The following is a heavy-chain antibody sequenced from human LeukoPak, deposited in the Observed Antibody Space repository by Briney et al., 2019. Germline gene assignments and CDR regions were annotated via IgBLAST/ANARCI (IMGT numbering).Heavy chain of an antibody. D-gene: IGHD7-27*01. J-gene: IGHJ4*02. V-gene: IGHV3-30-3*01. CDR3: ATIGDRRTGELYRIDY. CDR1: GFTFSNYA. CDR2: VSYDGSNK. Sequence: PGRSLRLSCAASGFTFSNYAMHWVRQAPGKGLEWVALVSYDGSNKYYADSVKGRFTISRDNSKNTLYLQMNSLRAEDAAIYYCATIGDRRTGELYRIDYWGQGTLVTVSS.